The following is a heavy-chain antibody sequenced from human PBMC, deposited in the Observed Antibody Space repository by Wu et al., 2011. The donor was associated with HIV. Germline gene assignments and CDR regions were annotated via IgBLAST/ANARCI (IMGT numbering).Heavy chain of an antibody. J-gene: IGHJ5*02. CDR2: DT. CDR3: ARFFGTIAARPPGGNWFDP. V-gene: IGHV5-51*01. Sequence: DTRYSPSFRGQVTISADKSISTAFLQWSSLKASDTAIYYCARFFGTIAARPPGGNWFDPWGQGTLVTVSS. D-gene: IGHD6-6*01.